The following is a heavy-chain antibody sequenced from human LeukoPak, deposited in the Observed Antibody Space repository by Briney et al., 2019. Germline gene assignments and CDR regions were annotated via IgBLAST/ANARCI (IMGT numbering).Heavy chain of an antibody. CDR1: GFTFSTYA. D-gene: IGHD3-9*01. V-gene: IGHV3-23*01. Sequence: GGSLRLSCAASGFTFSTYAMSGVRQAPGKGLEWVSAISGSGGSTYYADSVKGRFTTSRDNSKNTLYLQMNTLRVEDTAVYYCTRDLMDYDVSTGLHHYYMDVWGQGTTVTVSS. J-gene: IGHJ6*02. CDR3: TRDLMDYDVSTGLHHYYMDV. CDR2: ISGSGGST.